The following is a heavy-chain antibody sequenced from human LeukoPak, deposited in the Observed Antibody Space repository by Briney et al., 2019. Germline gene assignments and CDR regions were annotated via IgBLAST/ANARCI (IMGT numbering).Heavy chain of an antibody. J-gene: IGHJ4*02. V-gene: IGHV1-69*01. CDR3: ARVRAAAGTAVEGPDY. CDR1: GGTFSSYA. CDR2: IIPIFGTA. D-gene: IGHD6-13*01. Sequence: SVKVSCKASGGTFSSYAISWVRQAPGQGLEWMGGIIPIFGTANYAQKFQGRVTITADESTSTAYMELSSLRSEDTAVYYCARVRAAAGTAVEGPDYWGRGTLVTVSS.